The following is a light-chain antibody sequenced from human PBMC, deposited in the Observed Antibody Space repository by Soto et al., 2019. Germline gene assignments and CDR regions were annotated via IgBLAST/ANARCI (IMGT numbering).Light chain of an antibody. CDR3: QQSYSPPRT. V-gene: IGKV1-39*01. CDR2: TAS. CDR1: QSVSRY. Sequence: DIQMTQSPSSLSASLGDRVTITCRASQSVSRYLNWYQQKAGKAPTLLIYTASSWPSGVPTRFSGSGSGTDFTPTISSLQPEDFATSYRQQSYSPPRTFGQGTKVEI. J-gene: IGKJ1*01.